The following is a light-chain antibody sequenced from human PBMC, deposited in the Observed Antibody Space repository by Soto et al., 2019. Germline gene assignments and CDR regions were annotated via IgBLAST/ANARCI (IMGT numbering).Light chain of an antibody. CDR2: SAS. V-gene: IGKV3-20*01. CDR1: QSVARSY. J-gene: IGKJ1*01. Sequence: EVVLTQSPGTLPLSPGERVTLSCRASQSVARSYLAWYQQKPGRAPRLLFYSASSMTKGIPDRFSGSGSGTDFTLTMSRLEPEDFAVYYCHHFGSLPETFGQGTNV. CDR3: HHFGSLPET.